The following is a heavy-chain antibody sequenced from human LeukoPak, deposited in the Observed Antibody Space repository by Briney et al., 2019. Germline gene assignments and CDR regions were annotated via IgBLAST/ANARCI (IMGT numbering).Heavy chain of an antibody. Sequence: SETLSLTCTVSGGSISSYYWSWLRQPPGKGLEWIGEIYHSGSTKYNPSLKSRVTMSVETSKKQFSLKLSSVTAADTAVYYCAREGSAFDIWGQGTMVTVSS. V-gene: IGHV4-59*12. CDR1: GGSISSYY. J-gene: IGHJ3*02. CDR3: AREGSAFDI. CDR2: IYHSGST.